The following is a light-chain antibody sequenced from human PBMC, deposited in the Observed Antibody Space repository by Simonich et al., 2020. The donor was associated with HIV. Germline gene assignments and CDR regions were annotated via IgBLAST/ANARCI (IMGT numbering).Light chain of an antibody. V-gene: IGKV1-13*02. J-gene: IGKJ5*01. CDR3: QQLNSY. Sequence: AIQLTQSPSSLSASVGDRVTITCRASQGISSALAWYQQKPGKAPKLLIYAASTLQSGVPSRFSGSGSGTEFTLTISSLQPEDFATYYCQQLNSYFGQGTRLEIK. CDR2: AAS. CDR1: QGISSA.